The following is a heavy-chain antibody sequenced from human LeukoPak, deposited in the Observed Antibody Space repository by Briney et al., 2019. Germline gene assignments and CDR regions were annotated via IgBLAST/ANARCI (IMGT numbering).Heavy chain of an antibody. J-gene: IGHJ3*02. V-gene: IGHV1-69-2*01. CDR1: GYTFTDYY. Sequence: ASVKVSCKASGYTFTDYYMHWVQQAPGKGLEWMGRVDPEDGETIYAEKFQGRVTITADTSTDTAYMELSSLRSEDTAVYYCATTTGSGGHLAPFDIWGQGTMVTVSS. D-gene: IGHD1-1*01. CDR2: VDPEDGET. CDR3: ATTTGSGGHLAPFDI.